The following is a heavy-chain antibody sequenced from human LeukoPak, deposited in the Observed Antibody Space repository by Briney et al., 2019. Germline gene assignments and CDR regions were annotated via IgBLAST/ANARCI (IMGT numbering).Heavy chain of an antibody. J-gene: IGHJ6*02. V-gene: IGHV3-7*03. CDR1: GFALSSHW. CDR3: ARNNGMDV. Sequence: GGSLRLSCAVSGFALSSHWMTWVRQVPGRGPEWVANVNRDGSETYYLDSVKGRFTISKDNAKNSLYLQMNSLRAEDTALYHCARNNGMDVWGQGTTVIVSS. CDR2: VNRDGSET.